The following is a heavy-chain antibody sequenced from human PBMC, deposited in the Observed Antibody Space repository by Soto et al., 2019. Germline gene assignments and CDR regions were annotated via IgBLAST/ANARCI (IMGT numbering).Heavy chain of an antibody. V-gene: IGHV3-7*03. CDR1: AFTFSSYW. CDR3: ARDLFEAARRGEYAFDI. D-gene: IGHD3-16*01. J-gene: IGHJ3*02. CDR2: IKQDGSEK. Sequence: GGSLRLSCAASAFTFSSYWMSWVRQAPGKGLEWVANIKQDGSEKYYVDSVKGRFTISRDNAKNSLYLQMNSLRAEDTAVYYCARDLFEAARRGEYAFDIWGQGTMVNVS.